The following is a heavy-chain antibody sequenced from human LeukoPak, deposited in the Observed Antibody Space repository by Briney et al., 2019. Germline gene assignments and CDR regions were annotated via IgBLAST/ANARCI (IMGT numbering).Heavy chain of an antibody. V-gene: IGHV3-23*01. Sequence: GGSLRLSCAASGFTFSSYAMSWVRQAPGKGLEWVSAISGSGGSTHYADSVKGRFTISRDNSKNTLYLQMNSLRAEDTAVYYCAKVWEGYCSSTSCYYYYYMDVWGKGTTVTVSS. CDR3: AKVWEGYCSSTSCYYYYYMDV. CDR2: ISGSGGST. D-gene: IGHD2-2*01. CDR1: GFTFSSYA. J-gene: IGHJ6*03.